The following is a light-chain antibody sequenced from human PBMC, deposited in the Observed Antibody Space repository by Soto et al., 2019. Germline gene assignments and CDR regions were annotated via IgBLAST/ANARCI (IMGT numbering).Light chain of an antibody. Sequence: QSVLTQPPSVSGSPGQSVTISCTGTSSDVGSYNRVSWYQQPPGTASKLLIYGVSNRPSGVPGRFSGSKSGNTASLTISGLQAEDEGVYYCSLYTSSSTSYVFGTGTKVTVL. CDR3: SLYTSSSTSYV. CDR2: GVS. CDR1: SSDVGSYNR. V-gene: IGLV2-18*01. J-gene: IGLJ1*01.